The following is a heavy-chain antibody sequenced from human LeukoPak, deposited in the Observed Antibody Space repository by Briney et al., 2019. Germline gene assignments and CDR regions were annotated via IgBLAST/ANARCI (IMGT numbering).Heavy chain of an antibody. J-gene: IGHJ5*02. CDR2: ISAYNGNT. V-gene: IGHV1-18*04. CDR3: ARDLGSMVRGVPNWVDP. CDR1: GYTFTSYG. D-gene: IGHD3-10*01. Sequence: ASVTVSCKASGYTFTSYGITWVRQAPGQGLEWMGWISAYNGNTNYAQKLQGRVTMTTDTSTDTAYMELRSLRSDDTAVYYCARDLGSMVRGVPNWVDPWGQGTLVTVSS.